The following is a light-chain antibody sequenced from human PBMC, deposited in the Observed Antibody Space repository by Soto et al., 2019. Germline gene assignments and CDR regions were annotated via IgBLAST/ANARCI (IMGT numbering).Light chain of an antibody. CDR2: AAS. Sequence: DIQLTQSPSFLSASVGDRVTITCRASQGLSSDLAWYQQKPGKAPKLLIYAASTLKSGVPSRFSGSGSGTEFPLTHSSLQPEDFATYYCQQLNSYPLTFGQGTRLEIK. CDR3: QQLNSYPLT. V-gene: IGKV1-9*01. CDR1: QGLSSD. J-gene: IGKJ5*01.